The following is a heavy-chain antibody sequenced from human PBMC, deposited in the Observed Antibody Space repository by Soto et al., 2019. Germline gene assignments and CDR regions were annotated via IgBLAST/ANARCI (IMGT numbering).Heavy chain of an antibody. CDR2: ISYDGNHE. J-gene: IGHJ4*02. CDR1: GFIFTTYA. V-gene: IGHV3-30-3*01. D-gene: IGHD6-19*01. Sequence: QVHLVESGGGVVQPGRSLRLSCAASGFIFTTYAMHWVRQAPGKGLEWVAVISYDGNHEYYADSVRGRFTISRDNSKNTLYLQMDSLRADDTALYYCARSSVAGTWGYYFDYWGQGALVTASS. CDR3: ARSSVAGTWGYYFDY.